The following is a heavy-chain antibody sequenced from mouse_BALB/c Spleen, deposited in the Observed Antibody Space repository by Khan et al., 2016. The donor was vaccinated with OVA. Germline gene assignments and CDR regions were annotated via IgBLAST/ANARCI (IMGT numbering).Heavy chain of an antibody. CDR2: IWAGGST. Sequence: QVQLKESGPGLVAPSQSLSITCTVSGFSLTSYGVHWVRQPPGKGLEWLGVIWAGGSTNYNSALMSRLSISKDNSKSHVFLIMTSLQHDGAAMYYCARLEDRWGQGTTLTVSS. V-gene: IGHV2-9*02. CDR1: GFSLTSYG. J-gene: IGHJ2*01. CDR3: ARLEDR.